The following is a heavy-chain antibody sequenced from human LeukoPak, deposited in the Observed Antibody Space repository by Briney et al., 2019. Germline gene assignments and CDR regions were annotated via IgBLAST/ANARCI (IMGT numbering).Heavy chain of an antibody. CDR1: GFTFSRYW. D-gene: IGHD1-26*01. CDR2: INSDGSRT. V-gene: IGHV3-74*01. CDR3: ARDRGSTEFDY. Sequence: GGSLRLSCEASGFTFSRYWMHWVRQAPGKGLVWVSRINSDGSRTTYADSVKGRFTISRDNAKNTLYLQMNSQRAEDTAVYYCARDRGSTEFDYWGQGTLFTVSS. J-gene: IGHJ4*02.